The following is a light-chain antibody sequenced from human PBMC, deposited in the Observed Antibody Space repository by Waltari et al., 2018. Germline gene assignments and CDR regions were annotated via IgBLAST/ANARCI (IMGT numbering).Light chain of an antibody. CDR3: LHHNSNPIT. CDR1: QGISSY. CDR2: AAT. Sequence: DIQITQSPSSPSAALGETVTITCRASQGISSYLNWFQQKPGKAPKLLIYAATTLQSGVPSRFSGSGSGTEYTLTISSLQPEDFAAYYCLHHNSNPITFGPGTKLDIK. J-gene: IGKJ3*01. V-gene: IGKV1-17*01.